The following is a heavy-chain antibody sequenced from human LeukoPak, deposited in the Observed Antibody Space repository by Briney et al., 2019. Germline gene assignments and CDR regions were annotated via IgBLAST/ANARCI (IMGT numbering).Heavy chain of an antibody. D-gene: IGHD1-7*01. CDR1: GGSFSGYY. CDR2: INHSGST. Sequence: SETLSLTCAVYGGSFSGYYWSWIRQPPGKGLEWIGEINHSGSTNYNPSLKSRVTISVDTSKNQFSLKLSSVAAADTAVYYCARAGGELRLHYSDYWGQGTLVTVSS. J-gene: IGHJ4*02. V-gene: IGHV4-34*01. CDR3: ARAGGELRLHYSDY.